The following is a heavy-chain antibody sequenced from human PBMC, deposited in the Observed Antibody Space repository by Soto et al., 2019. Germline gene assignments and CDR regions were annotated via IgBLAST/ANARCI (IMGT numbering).Heavy chain of an antibody. CDR1: GGSISSYY. V-gene: IGHV4-59*12. CDR3: AGAVAVERYNWFDP. Sequence: PSETLSLTCTVSGGSISSYYWSWIRQPPGKGLEWIGDVHDSWGSHYNPSLKSRVAISVDKSKNQFSLKLSSVTAADTAVYYCAGAVAVERYNWFDPWGQGTLVTVSS. J-gene: IGHJ5*02. D-gene: IGHD6-19*01. CDR2: VHDSWGS.